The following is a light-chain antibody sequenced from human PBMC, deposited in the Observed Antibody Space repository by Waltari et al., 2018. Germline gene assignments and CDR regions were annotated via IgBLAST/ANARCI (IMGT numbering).Light chain of an antibody. CDR3: QQYYSTPRWT. V-gene: IGKV4-1*01. CDR1: QRVLYSSNNKNY. CDR2: WAS. Sequence: DIVMTQSPDSLAVSLGERATINCKSSQRVLYSSNNKNYLAWYQQKPGQPPKLLIYWASTRESGVPDQFSGSGSGTDFTLTISSLQAEDVAVYYCQQYYSTPRWTFGGGTKVEIK. J-gene: IGKJ4*01.